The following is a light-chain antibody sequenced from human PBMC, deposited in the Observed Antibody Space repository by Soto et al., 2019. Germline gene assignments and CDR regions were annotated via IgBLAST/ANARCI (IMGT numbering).Light chain of an antibody. V-gene: IGKV1-5*03. CDR2: KPS. CDR3: QQCSSYTIFP. Sequence: DIQMTQSPSTLSASVGDRVTITCRASQDIRGWLAWYQQKPGKAHKLLIYKPSNLEGGVPSRFSGSGSGTEFTLTISSLQPDDFAAYYCQQCSSYTIFPVGPGTTVDLK. J-gene: IGKJ3*01. CDR1: QDIRGW.